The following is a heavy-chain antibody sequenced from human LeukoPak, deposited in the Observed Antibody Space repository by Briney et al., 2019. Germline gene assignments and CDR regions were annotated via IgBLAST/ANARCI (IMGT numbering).Heavy chain of an antibody. CDR3: ARESCSSTSCYYNWFDP. J-gene: IGHJ5*02. D-gene: IGHD2-2*01. CDR2: IYYSGST. Sequence: KSSETLSLTCTVSGGSISSYYWSWIRQPPGKGLEWIGYIYYSGSTNYNPSLKSRVTISVDTSKNQFSLKLSSVTAADTAVYYCARESCSSTSCYYNWFDPWGQGTLVTVSS. V-gene: IGHV4-59*12. CDR1: GGSISSYY.